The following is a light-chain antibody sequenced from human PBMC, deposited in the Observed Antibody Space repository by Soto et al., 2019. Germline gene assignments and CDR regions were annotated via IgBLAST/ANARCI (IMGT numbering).Light chain of an antibody. CDR3: HQRSNWPRT. V-gene: IGKV3-11*01. J-gene: IGKJ4*01. CDR1: QNVGNN. Sequence: EIVMTQSPATLSVSPGERAALSCRASQNVGNNLVWYQQKPGQAPRLLIYDASNRATGIPARFSGSGSGTDFTLTISSLEPEDFAVYYCHQRSNWPRTFGGGTKVDIK. CDR2: DAS.